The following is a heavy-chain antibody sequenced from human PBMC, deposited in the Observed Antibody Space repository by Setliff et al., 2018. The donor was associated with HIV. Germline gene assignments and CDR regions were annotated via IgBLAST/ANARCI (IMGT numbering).Heavy chain of an antibody. V-gene: IGHV4-31*03. CDR2: IYYSGST. CDR1: GGSISRGTYY. D-gene: IGHD3-10*01. Sequence: PSETLSLTCTVSGGSISRGTYYWSWIRHHPGKGLEWIGYIYYSGSTNSNPSLKSRVTISVDTSKNQFSLKLTSVTAADTAVYYCARGRMGYYGSGSYLPWGQGMLVTVSS. CDR3: ARGRMGYYGSGSYLP. J-gene: IGHJ5*02.